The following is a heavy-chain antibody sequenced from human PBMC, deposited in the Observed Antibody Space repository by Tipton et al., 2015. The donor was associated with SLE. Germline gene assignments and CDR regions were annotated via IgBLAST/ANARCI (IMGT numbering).Heavy chain of an antibody. D-gene: IGHD5-12*01. CDR3: AIGYTGYDYPIDY. J-gene: IGHJ4*02. Sequence: SLRLSCAAFGFTFSRSWMTWVRQAPGEGLEWVATIKQDGSEKYCADSVKGRFTISRDNAKNSLSLQMNSLRAEDTAVYYCAIGYTGYDYPIDYWGQGTLVTVSS. V-gene: IGHV3-7*01. CDR1: GFTFSRSW. CDR2: IKQDGSEK.